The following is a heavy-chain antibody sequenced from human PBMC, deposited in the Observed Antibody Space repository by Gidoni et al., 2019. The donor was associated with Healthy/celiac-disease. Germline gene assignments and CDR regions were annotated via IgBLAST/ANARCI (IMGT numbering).Heavy chain of an antibody. D-gene: IGHD3-9*01. CDR2: IKSKTDGGTT. V-gene: IGHV3-15*01. J-gene: IGHJ4*02. CDR3: TTDPAYFDWLLSDY. CDR1: CCTFSTSW. Sequence: LGESGGGLVKPGGVRGPPLAASCCTFSTSWMGWVRQAPGKGLEWVGRIKSKTDGGTTDYAAPVKGRFTISRDDSKNTLYLQMNSLKTEDTAVYYCTTDPAYFDWLLSDYWGQGTLVTVSS.